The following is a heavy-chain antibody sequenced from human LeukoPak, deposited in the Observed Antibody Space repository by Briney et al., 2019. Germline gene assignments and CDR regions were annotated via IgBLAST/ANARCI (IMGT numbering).Heavy chain of an antibody. CDR2: MNPNSGNT. CDR3: ARVWIGYCSSTSCPHLDY. J-gene: IGHJ4*02. Sequence: GAAVTVSRKASGYTFTNYVINWVRQATGRGLEWMGWMNPNSGNTGYAQKFQGRVTMTRNTSISTAYMELSSLRSEDTAVYYCARVWIGYCSSTSCPHLDYWGQGTLVTVSS. V-gene: IGHV1-8*01. D-gene: IGHD2-2*01. CDR1: GYTFTNYV.